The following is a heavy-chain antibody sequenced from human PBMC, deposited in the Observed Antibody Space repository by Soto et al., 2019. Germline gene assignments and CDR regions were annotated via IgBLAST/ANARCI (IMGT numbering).Heavy chain of an antibody. CDR2: ISGSGGST. D-gene: IGHD2-2*01. CDR3: AKDPYDCSSTSCRYYYYYYMDV. J-gene: IGHJ6*03. CDR1: GFTFRSYA. V-gene: IGHV3-23*01. Sequence: PGGSLRLSCGASGFTFRSYAMSLVRQAPGKGLEWVSAISGSGGSTYYADSVKGRFTISRDNSKNTLYLQMNSLRAEDTAVYYCAKDPYDCSSTSCRYYYYYYMDVWGKGTTVTVSS.